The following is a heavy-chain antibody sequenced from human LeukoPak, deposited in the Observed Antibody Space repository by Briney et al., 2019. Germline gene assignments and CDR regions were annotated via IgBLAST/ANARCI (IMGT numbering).Heavy chain of an antibody. J-gene: IGHJ2*01. D-gene: IGHD2-21*02. CDR3: ASAYCGGDCTPYWYFDL. Sequence: SETLSLTCTVSGGSISGYYWSWIRQPPGKGLEWVGYISYSGSTNYNPSLKSRVTISVDTSKNQFSLKLSSVTAADTAVYYCASAYCGGDCTPYWYFDLWGRGTLVTVSS. CDR1: GGSISGYY. V-gene: IGHV4-59*08. CDR2: ISYSGST.